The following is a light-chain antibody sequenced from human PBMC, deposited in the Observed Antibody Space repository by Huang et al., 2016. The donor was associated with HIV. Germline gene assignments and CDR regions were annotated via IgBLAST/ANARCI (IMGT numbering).Light chain of an antibody. CDR3: QQTFSTPVT. J-gene: IGKJ4*01. CDR1: QSISNY. V-gene: IGKV1-39*01. CDR2: AAS. Sequence: DIQMTQSPSSLSASVGDRVTITFRAGQSISNYLNWYQQKPGKAPKLLIYAASGLQSGVPSRFSGSASGSDFTLTISNLQPEDFATYYCQQTFSTPVTFGGGTKVEIK.